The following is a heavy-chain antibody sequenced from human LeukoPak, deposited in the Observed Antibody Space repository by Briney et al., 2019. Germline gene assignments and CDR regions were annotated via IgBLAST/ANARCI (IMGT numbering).Heavy chain of an antibody. CDR1: GYSISSGYY. J-gene: IGHJ3*02. CDR3: AREKGLWPPNAFDI. Sequence: SETLSLTCTVSGYSISSGYYWGWIRPPPGKGLEWIGSIYHSGSTYYNPSLKSRVTISVDTSKNQFSLKLSSVTAADTAVYYCAREKGLWPPNAFDIWGQGTMVTVSS. CDR2: IYHSGST. V-gene: IGHV4-38-2*02. D-gene: IGHD5-18*01.